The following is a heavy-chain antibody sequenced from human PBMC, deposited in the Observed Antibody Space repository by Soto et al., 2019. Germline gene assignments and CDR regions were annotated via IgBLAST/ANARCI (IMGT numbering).Heavy chain of an antibody. J-gene: IGHJ4*02. V-gene: IGHV3-74*01. D-gene: IGHD3-16*01. CDR2: INTDGSTT. Sequence: EVQLVESGGGLVQPGGSLRLSCAASGFTFSNYWMHWVRQAPGKGPVWVSRINTDGSTTNYADSVKGRFTISRDNAKNTLYLQTNSLGAEYTAVYYCARDLGGYASDWGQGTMVTVSS. CDR1: GFTFSNYW. CDR3: ARDLGGYASD.